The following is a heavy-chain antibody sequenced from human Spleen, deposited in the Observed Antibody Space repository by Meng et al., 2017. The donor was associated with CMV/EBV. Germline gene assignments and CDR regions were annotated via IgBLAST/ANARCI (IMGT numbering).Heavy chain of an antibody. Sequence: GGSLRLSCAASGFSFRNNAMHWVRQAPGKGLEWVSSISSSSSYIYYADSVKGRFTISRDNAKNSLYLQMNSLRAEDTAVYYCARDLGSTWDYWGQGTLVTVSS. CDR3: ARDLGSTWDY. D-gene: IGHD7-27*01. J-gene: IGHJ4*02. CDR1: GFSFRNNA. V-gene: IGHV3-21*01. CDR2: ISSSSSYI.